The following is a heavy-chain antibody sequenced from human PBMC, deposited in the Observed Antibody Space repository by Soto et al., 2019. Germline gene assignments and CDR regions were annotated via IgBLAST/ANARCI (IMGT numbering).Heavy chain of an antibody. D-gene: IGHD3-16*02. J-gene: IGHJ4*02. V-gene: IGHV3-33*01. CDR1: GFTFSSYG. Sequence: PGGSLRLSCAASGFTFSSYGMHWVRQAPGKGLEWVAVIWYDGSNKYYADSVKGRFTISRDNSKNTLYLQMNSLRAEDTAVYYCARGVDDYVLGSYHWGQGTLVTVSS. CDR3: ARGVDDYVLGSYH. CDR2: IWYDGSNK.